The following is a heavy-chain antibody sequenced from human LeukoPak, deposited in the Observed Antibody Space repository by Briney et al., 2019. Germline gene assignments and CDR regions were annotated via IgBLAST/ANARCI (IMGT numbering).Heavy chain of an antibody. CDR3: AKDRGYSSSSAPYDAFDI. D-gene: IGHD6-6*01. J-gene: IGHJ3*02. Sequence: GGSLRLSCAASGFTFSSYAMSWVRQAPGKGLEWVSAISGSGGSTYYADSVKGRFTISRDNSKNTLYLQMNSLRAEDTAVYYCAKDRGYSSSSAPYDAFDIWGQGTMVTVSS. V-gene: IGHV3-23*01. CDR2: ISGSGGST. CDR1: GFTFSSYA.